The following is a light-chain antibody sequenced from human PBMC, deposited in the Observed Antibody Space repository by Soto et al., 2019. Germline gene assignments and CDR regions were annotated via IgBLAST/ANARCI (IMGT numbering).Light chain of an antibody. J-gene: IGKJ1*01. CDR1: QSVSSSY. CDR3: QQYGSSPGT. V-gene: IGKV3-20*01. CDR2: GAS. Sequence: EIVLTQSPGTLSLSPGERATISCRASQSVSSSYLAWYQQKPGQASRLLIYGASSRATGIPDRFSGSGSGTDFTLTISRLEPEDFAVYYCQQYGSSPGTFGQGTKV.